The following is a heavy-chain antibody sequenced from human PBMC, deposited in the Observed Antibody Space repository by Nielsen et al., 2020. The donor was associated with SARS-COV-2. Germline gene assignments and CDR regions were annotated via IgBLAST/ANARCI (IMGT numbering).Heavy chain of an antibody. CDR3: ARGEDYGDYSY. D-gene: IGHD4-17*01. V-gene: IGHV3-30*03. Sequence: GGSLRLSCAASKFTFSTYGMHWVRQTPGKGLEWVAVISYDAVNVDYADSVKGRFTISRDNSKNRLYLQMHSLRHGDTAVYYCARGEDYGDYSYWGQGTLVTVSS. CDR2: ISYDAVNV. CDR1: KFTFSTYG. J-gene: IGHJ4*02.